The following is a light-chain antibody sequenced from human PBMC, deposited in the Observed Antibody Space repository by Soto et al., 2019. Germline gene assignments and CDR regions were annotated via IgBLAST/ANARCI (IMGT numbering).Light chain of an antibody. Sequence: ALTQPRSVSGSPGQAVTMSCSGTSSDVGGYNYVTWYQQHPGEAPKLMIYDVSKRPSGVPDRFSGSKSGNTASLTISGLQAEDEADYYCCSYAGNSYVFGTGTKVTVL. J-gene: IGLJ1*01. CDR2: DVS. V-gene: IGLV2-11*01. CDR1: SSDVGGYNY. CDR3: CSYAGNSYV.